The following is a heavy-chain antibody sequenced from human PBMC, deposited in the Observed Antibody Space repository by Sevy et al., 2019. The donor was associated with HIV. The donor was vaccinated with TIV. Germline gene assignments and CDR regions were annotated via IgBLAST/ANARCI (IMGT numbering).Heavy chain of an antibody. V-gene: IGHV3-23*01. J-gene: IGHJ4*02. CDR1: GFTFTTYA. Sequence: GGSLRLSCAASGFTFTTYAMSWVRQAPGKGLEWVSGISPSGGSTYYADSVKGRFTISRDNAKNSLYLQMNSLRAEDTAVYYCARGSYYYDSSGPRGGYWGQGTLVTVSS. CDR2: ISPSGGST. D-gene: IGHD3-22*01. CDR3: ARGSYYYDSSGPRGGY.